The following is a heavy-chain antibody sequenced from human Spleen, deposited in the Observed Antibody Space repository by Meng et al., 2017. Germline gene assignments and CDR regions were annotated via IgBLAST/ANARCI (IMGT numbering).Heavy chain of an antibody. Sequence: QVQLVQSGAEVKKPGASGKFSCKASGYTFIGHYIHWVRQAPGQGLEWVGRSNHNTGGTNYAQKFQGRVTMTRDTSVSTAYMELGSLRSDDTAVYYCAREGYNTGWTYFDYWGQGTLVTVSS. CDR3: AREGYNTGWTYFDY. CDR2: SNHNTGGT. CDR1: GYTFIGHY. D-gene: IGHD6-19*01. J-gene: IGHJ4*02. V-gene: IGHV1-2*06.